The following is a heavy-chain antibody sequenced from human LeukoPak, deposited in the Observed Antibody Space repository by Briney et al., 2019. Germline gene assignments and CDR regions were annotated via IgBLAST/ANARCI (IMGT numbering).Heavy chain of an antibody. V-gene: IGHV4-4*08. D-gene: IGHD6-19*01. J-gene: IGHJ5*02. Sequence: SETLSLTCTVSGGSISTYYWSWIPQSPGKGLEWIADISASGGTNFNPSLESRVTVSIDSSKNQFSLKLSSVTAADTAVFYCARSPHNSAWYEKWFDPWGQGTLVTVSS. CDR3: ARSPHNSAWYEKWFDP. CDR1: GGSISTYY. CDR2: ISASGGT.